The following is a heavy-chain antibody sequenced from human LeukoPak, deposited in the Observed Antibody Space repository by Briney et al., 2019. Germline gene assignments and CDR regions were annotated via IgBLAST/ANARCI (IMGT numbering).Heavy chain of an antibody. CDR3: ARDFAYYYGMDV. CDR1: GYTFTSYA. D-gene: IGHD2-21*01. V-gene: IGHV1-3*01. J-gene: IGHJ6*02. CDR2: INAGNGNT. Sequence: GASVKVSCKASGYTFTSYAMHWVRQAPGQRLEWMGWINAGNGNTKYSQKFQGRVTITRDTSASTAYMELSSLRSEDTAVYYCARDFAYYYGMDVWGQGTTVTVSS.